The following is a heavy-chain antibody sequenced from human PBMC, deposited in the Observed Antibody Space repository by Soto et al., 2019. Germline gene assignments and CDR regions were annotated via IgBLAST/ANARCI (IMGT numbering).Heavy chain of an antibody. D-gene: IGHD3-10*01. Sequence: GGSLRLSCAASGFTFNNYGMHWVRQAPGKGLEWVVVISFDGRNSYYLDSVKGRFTISRDNSKNTLYLDMTSLRPEDTAIYYCVKQTGSGSYYNAGSGGHFHSWGQGILVT. J-gene: IGHJ4*02. CDR1: GFTFNNYG. V-gene: IGHV3-30*18. CDR3: VKQTGSGSYYNAGSGGHFHS. CDR2: ISFDGRNS.